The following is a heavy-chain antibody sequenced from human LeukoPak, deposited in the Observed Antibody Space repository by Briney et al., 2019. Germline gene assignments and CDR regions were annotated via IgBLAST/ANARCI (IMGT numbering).Heavy chain of an antibody. J-gene: IGHJ4*02. CDR2: ISHRGRT. CDR3: ARIPLYFLEPFDY. V-gene: IGHV4-34*01. D-gene: IGHD3-3*01. CDR1: GVSVSGYY. Sequence: SETLSLTCAVYGVSVSGYYWSWIRQPPGKGLEWIGEISHRGRTHYNPSLKGRVTMSVDTSKNQFALEVDSVTAADTAVYYCARIPLYFLEPFDYWGQGILVTVSS.